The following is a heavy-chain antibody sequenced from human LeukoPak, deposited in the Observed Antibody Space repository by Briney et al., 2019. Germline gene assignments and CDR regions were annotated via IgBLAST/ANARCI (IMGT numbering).Heavy chain of an antibody. CDR1: GGSISNYY. J-gene: IGHJ4*02. D-gene: IGHD5-24*01. CDR2: IHYGGST. V-gene: IGHV4-59*12. Sequence: SETLSLTCTVSGGSISNYYWSWIRQPPGKGLEWIEYIHYGGSTNYNSSLESRVTISIDTSKNQFSLKLTSVTAADTAVYYCARASPVEMATKLTRFDYWGQGTLVTVSS. CDR3: ARASPVEMATKLTRFDY.